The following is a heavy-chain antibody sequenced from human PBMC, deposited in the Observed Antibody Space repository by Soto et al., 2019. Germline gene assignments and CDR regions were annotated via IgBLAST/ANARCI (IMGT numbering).Heavy chain of an antibody. CDR2: IIPIIATA. V-gene: IGHV1-69*01. J-gene: IGHJ4*02. CDR1: GGNFTDYA. CDR3: AGTYDTSGDYPYYFDY. Sequence: QVPLVQSGAEVKKPGSSVRVSCEASGGNFTDYAFSWVRQAPGQGLEWMGGIIPIIATADYAQKFQGRVTITSDESPRTAYMEVTNLTSEDTAVYFCAGTYDTSGDYPYYFDYWGQGTPVTVSS. D-gene: IGHD3-22*01.